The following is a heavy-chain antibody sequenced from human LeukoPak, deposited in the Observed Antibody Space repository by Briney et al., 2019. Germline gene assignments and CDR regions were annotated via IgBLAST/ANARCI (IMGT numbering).Heavy chain of an antibody. J-gene: IGHJ3*02. Sequence: ASVKVSCKASGYTFTSDYMHWVRQAPGQGLEWMEIINPSGGSTSYAQKFQGRVTMTRDTSTSTVYMEPSSLRSEDTAVYYCARVKGYGGMRGAFDIWGQGTMVTVSS. CDR1: GYTFTSDY. D-gene: IGHD4-23*01. V-gene: IGHV1-46*01. CDR2: INPSGGST. CDR3: ARVKGYGGMRGAFDI.